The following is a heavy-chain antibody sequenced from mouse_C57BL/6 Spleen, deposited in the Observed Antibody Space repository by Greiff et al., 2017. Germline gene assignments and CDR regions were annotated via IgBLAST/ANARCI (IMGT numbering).Heavy chain of an antibody. CDR3: ARPTVVATDYAMDY. Sequence: QVQLKQPGAELVMPGASVKLSCKASGYTFTSYWMHWVKQRPGQGLEWIGEIDPSDSYTNYNQKFKGKSTLTVDKSSSTAYMQLSSLTSEDSAVYYCARPTVVATDYAMDYWGQGTSVTVSS. CDR1: GYTFTSYW. D-gene: IGHD1-1*01. CDR2: IDPSDSYT. V-gene: IGHV1-69*01. J-gene: IGHJ4*01.